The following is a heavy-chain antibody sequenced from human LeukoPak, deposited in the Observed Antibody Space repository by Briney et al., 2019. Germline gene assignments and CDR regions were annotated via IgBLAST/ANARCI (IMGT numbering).Heavy chain of an antibody. V-gene: IGHV3-21*04. Sequence: GGSLRLSCAASGVSFISYGMSWVRQAPGKGLEWVASISSGSGYIFYGDSAKGRFTISRDNAKRLVDLQMNSLRADDTAIYYCARSTVTAAGALDYWGQGILVTVSS. CDR2: ISSGSGYI. D-gene: IGHD6-25*01. J-gene: IGHJ4*02. CDR1: GVSFISYG. CDR3: ARSTVTAAGALDY.